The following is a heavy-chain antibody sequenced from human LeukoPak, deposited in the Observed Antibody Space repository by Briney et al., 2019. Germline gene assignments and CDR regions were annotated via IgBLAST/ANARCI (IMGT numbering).Heavy chain of an antibody. CDR1: GYPFTGYY. J-gene: IGHJ3*02. D-gene: IGHD2-15*01. Sequence: ASVKVSCKASGYPFTGYYMHRVRQAPGQGLEWLGWINPSNGGTDYAQKFQGRVTMTRNTSITTAYMELSSLRSDDTAVYYCARGSGGTYDAFAIWGQGTMVTVSS. V-gene: IGHV1-2*02. CDR2: INPSNGGT. CDR3: ARGSGGTYDAFAI.